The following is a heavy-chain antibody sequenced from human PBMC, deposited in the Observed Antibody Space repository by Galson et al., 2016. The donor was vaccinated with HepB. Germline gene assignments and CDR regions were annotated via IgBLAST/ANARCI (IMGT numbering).Heavy chain of an antibody. Sequence: SETLSLTCTVSGGSVTSYYWSWIRQPPGKGLEWIGFIHYSGHTNNNPSLKSRVTLSVDTSKNQVSLKLGSATAADTALYSCARGRRSRDYVWGNFRYWYFDLWGRGTLVTVSS. CDR2: IHYSGHT. CDR3: ARGRRSRDYVWGNFRYWYFDL. V-gene: IGHV4-59*02. D-gene: IGHD3-16*02. J-gene: IGHJ2*01. CDR1: GGSVTSYY.